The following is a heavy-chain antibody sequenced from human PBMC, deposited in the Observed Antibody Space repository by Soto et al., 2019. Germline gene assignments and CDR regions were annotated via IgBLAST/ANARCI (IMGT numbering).Heavy chain of an antibody. CDR2: IGTAGDT. CDR1: GFTFSGFD. V-gene: IGHV3-13*01. D-gene: IGHD6-13*01. Sequence: GGSLRLSCEASGFTFSGFDMHWVRQPTGKGLEWVSSIGTAGDTYYAVSVKGRFTISRDNAKNSLSLQMNSLRAGDMAVYFCAKRQEIGTHLFDSWGQGTQVTVSS. J-gene: IGHJ4*02. CDR3: AKRQEIGTHLFDS.